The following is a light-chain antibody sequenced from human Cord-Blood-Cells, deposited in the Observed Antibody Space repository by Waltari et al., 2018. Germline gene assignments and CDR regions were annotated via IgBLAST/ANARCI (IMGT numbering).Light chain of an antibody. CDR3: SSYTSSSTRV. Sequence: QSALTQPASVSGSPGPSITISCTGTSSDVVGYHYVSWYQQHPGTAPNLMIYDVSNRPSGVSNRFSGSKSGNTASLTISGLQAEDEADYYCSSYTSSSTRVFGGGTKLTVL. J-gene: IGLJ3*02. CDR1: SSDVVGYHY. CDR2: DVS. V-gene: IGLV2-14*01.